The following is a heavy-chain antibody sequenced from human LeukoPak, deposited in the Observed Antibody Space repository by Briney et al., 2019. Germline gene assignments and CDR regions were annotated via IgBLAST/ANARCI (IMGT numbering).Heavy chain of an antibody. CDR2: INPNSGGT. CDR3: ARDYDSSGSPHGWFDP. V-gene: IGHV1-2*02. Sequence: ASVKVSCKASGYTFTGYYMHCVRQSPGQPLEWMGWINPNSGGTNYAQKFQGRVTMTRATSISTAYMELSRLRSDDTAVYYCARDYDSSGSPHGWFDPWGQGTLVTVSS. D-gene: IGHD3-22*01. J-gene: IGHJ5*02. CDR1: GYTFTGYY.